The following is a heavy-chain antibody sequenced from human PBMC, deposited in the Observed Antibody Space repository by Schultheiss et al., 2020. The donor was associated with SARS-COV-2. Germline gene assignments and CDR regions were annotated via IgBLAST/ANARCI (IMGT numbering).Heavy chain of an antibody. D-gene: IGHD3-16*02. CDR1: GFTFSSYD. CDR2: IGTAGDT. CDR3: ARGTRITFGGVIVEGPLFDP. V-gene: IGHV3-13*01. Sequence: GESLKISCAASGFTFSSYDMHWVRQATGKGLEWVSAIGTAGDTYYPGSVKGRFTISRENAKNSLYLQMNSLRAGDTAVYYCARGTRITFGGVIVEGPLFDPWGQGTLVTVSS. J-gene: IGHJ5*02.